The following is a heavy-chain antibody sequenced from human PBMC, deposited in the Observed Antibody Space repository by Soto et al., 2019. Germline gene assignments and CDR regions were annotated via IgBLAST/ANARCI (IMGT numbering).Heavy chain of an antibody. Sequence: QVQLVESGGGVVQPGRSLRLSCAASGFTLSSYAMDWVRQAPGKGLEWVAVISYDGSNKQYTDSVKGRFTISRDNSKNTLYLQMNGLRVEDMAVYYCAREGSDSWNSYYGLDVWGQGTTVTVSS. CDR1: GFTLSSYA. V-gene: IGHV3-30-3*01. J-gene: IGHJ6*02. D-gene: IGHD1-1*01. CDR3: AREGSDSWNSYYGLDV. CDR2: ISYDGSNK.